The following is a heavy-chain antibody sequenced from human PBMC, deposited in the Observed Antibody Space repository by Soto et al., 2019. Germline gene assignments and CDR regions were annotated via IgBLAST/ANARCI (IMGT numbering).Heavy chain of an antibody. CDR1: GGSVRSSTYY. CDR3: ARADVLLWFGEYYYYGMDV. Sequence: SETLSLTCTVSGGSVRSSTYYWGWIRQSPGKGLEWIGSIYYSGSTHNNPSLKSRVTMSVDTYTNQFSLKLSSVTAADTAVYYCARADVLLWFGEYYYYGMDVWGQGTTVT. V-gene: IGHV4-39*07. J-gene: IGHJ6*02. CDR2: IYYSGST. D-gene: IGHD3-10*01.